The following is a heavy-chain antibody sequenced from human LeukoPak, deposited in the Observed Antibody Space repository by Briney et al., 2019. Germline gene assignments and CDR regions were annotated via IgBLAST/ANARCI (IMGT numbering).Heavy chain of an antibody. CDR3: ARAALDIVVVPAAIHYYMDV. D-gene: IGHD2-2*03. CDR1: GGTFSSYA. J-gene: IGHJ6*03. Sequence: SVKVSCKASGGTFSSYAISWVRQAPGQGLEWMGGNIPIFGTANYAQKFQGRVTITADESTSTAYMELSSLRSEDTAVYYCARAALDIVVVPAAIHYYMDVWGKGTTVTISS. CDR2: NIPIFGTA. V-gene: IGHV1-69*01.